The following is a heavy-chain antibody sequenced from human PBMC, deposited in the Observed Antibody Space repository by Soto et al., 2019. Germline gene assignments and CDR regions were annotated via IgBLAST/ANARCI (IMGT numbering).Heavy chain of an antibody. D-gene: IGHD5-12*01. V-gene: IGHV2-26*01. CDR2: IFSNDEK. J-gene: IGHJ4*02. Sequence: QVTLKESGPVLVKPTETLTLTCTVSGSSHSNARMGVSWIRQPPGKALEWLAHIFSNDEKSYSTSLKSRLTISKDTSKSQVVLTMTNMDPVDTATYYCARISKETWLQFPRYYFDYWGQGTLVTVSS. CDR1: GSSHSNARMG. CDR3: ARISKETWLQFPRYYFDY.